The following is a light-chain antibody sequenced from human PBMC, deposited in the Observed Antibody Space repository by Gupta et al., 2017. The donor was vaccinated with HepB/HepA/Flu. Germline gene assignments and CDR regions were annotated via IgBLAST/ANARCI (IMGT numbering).Light chain of an antibody. J-gene: IGLJ1*01. Sequence: QSALTQPASVSGSPGQSITISCTGTSSDVGGYNYVSWYQQHPGKALKLMIYDVSNRPSGVSNRFSGFKSGNTASLTISGLQAEDEADYYCSSYTSSSTYVFGTGTKVTVL. CDR1: SSDVGGYNY. V-gene: IGLV2-14*03. CDR3: SSYTSSSTYV. CDR2: DVS.